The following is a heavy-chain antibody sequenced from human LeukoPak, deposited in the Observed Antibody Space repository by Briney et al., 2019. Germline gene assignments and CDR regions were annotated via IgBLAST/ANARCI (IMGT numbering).Heavy chain of an antibody. Sequence: SETLYLTCTVSGGSISSYYWSWIRQPPGKGLEWIGYIYYSGSTNYNPSLKSRVTISVDTSKNQFSLKLSSVTAADTAVYYCARVRGYNPKYYFDYWGQGTLVTVSS. CDR2: IYYSGST. V-gene: IGHV4-59*01. CDR3: ARVRGYNPKYYFDY. CDR1: GGSISSYY. D-gene: IGHD5-24*01. J-gene: IGHJ4*02.